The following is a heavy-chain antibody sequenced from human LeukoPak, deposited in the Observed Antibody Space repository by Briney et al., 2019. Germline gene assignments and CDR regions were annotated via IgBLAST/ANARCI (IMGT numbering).Heavy chain of an antibody. Sequence: GGSLRLSCAASGFTFSDYYMSWIRQAPGKGLEWVSYISSSGSTIYYADSVKGRFTISRDNAKNSLYLQMNSLRAEDTAVYYCARDIVGPHTISYVWGSYRSPGDYWGQGILVTVSS. J-gene: IGHJ4*02. CDR2: ISSSGSTI. CDR1: GFTFSDYY. D-gene: IGHD3-16*02. CDR3: ARDIVGPHTISYVWGSYRSPGDY. V-gene: IGHV3-11*01.